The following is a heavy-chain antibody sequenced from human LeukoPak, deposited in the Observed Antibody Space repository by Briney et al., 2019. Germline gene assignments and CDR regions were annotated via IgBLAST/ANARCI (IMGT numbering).Heavy chain of an antibody. Sequence: PGGSLRLSCAASGFSFTNYAMSWVRQAPGRGLEWVSSISSSSSYIYYADSVKGRFTISRDNAKNSLYLQMNSLRAEDTAVYYCARDLIAAAGTHGGYWGQGTLVTVSS. V-gene: IGHV3-21*01. CDR2: ISSSSSYI. CDR1: GFSFTNYA. D-gene: IGHD6-13*01. CDR3: ARDLIAAAGTHGGY. J-gene: IGHJ4*02.